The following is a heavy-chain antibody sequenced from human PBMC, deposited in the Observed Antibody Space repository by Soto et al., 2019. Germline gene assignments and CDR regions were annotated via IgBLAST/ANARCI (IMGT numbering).Heavy chain of an antibody. CDR2: IYNGGST. J-gene: IGHJ4*02. CDR1: VDSVSSVGFH. V-gene: IGHV4-30-4*01. D-gene: IGHD3-3*01. CDR3: ARAPVGLDTISYFDY. Sequence: SETLSLTCTVSVDSVSSVGFHWAWLRRPPGKGLEWSGYIYNGGSTYYRPSLESRTHMSLDATRNHYSLRLTSVTAADTAVYFCARAPVGLDTISYFDYWGQGKLVTVSS.